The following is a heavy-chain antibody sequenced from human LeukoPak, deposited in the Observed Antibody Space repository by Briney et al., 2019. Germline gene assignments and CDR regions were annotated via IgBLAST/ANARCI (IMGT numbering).Heavy chain of an antibody. CDR2: IRSKANSYAT. D-gene: IGHD3-22*01. V-gene: IGHV3-73*01. Sequence: GGSLRLSCAASGFTFSGSAMHWVRQASGKGLEWVGRIRSKANSYATAYAASVKGRFTISRDDSKNTAYLQMNSLKTEDTAVYYCTRYYYESSGYYFDYWGQGTLVTVSS. J-gene: IGHJ4*02. CDR3: TRYYYESSGYYFDY. CDR1: GFTFSGSA.